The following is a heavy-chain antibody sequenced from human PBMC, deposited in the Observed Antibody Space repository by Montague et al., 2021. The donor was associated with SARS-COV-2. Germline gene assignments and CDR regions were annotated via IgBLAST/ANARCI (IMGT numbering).Heavy chain of an antibody. J-gene: IGHJ3*02. CDR3: ARVGRGSSWYEVAFDI. V-gene: IGHV4-59*01. CDR1: GGSISRYS. CDR2: IYNSGST. D-gene: IGHD6-13*01. Sequence: SGTLSLTCTVSGGSISRYSWTWIRQPPGKGLEWIGYIYNSGSTXXXPSXXXRVTISVDTSKNQFSLKLSSVAAADTAVYYCARVGRGSSWYEVAFDIWGQGTMVTVSS.